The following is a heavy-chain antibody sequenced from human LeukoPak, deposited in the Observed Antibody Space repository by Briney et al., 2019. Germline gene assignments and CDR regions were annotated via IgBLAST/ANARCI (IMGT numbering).Heavy chain of an antibody. D-gene: IGHD5-12*01. Sequence: GGSLRLYCAASGFTFSTYGMIRLRQAPGKGREWLSYISSSSDSIKYADSVKGRFTSSRANAKNSLYLQMNNLRAEDTAVYYCAKSRIGFSGQLDHWGQGALITVSS. V-gene: IGHV3-48*04. CDR3: AKSRIGFSGQLDH. CDR1: GFTFSTYG. J-gene: IGHJ4*02. CDR2: ISSSSDSI.